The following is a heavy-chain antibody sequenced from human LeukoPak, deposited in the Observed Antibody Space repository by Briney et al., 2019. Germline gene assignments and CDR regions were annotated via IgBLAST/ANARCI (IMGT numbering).Heavy chain of an antibody. CDR1: GGSFSGYY. V-gene: IGHV4-34*01. J-gene: IGHJ5*02. CDR3: ARRRITYGSGSYGFDP. CDR2: INHSGST. Sequence: SETLSLTCAVYGGSFSGYYWSWIRQPPGKGLEWIGEINHSGSTTYNPSLKSRVTISVDTSKNQLSLKLSSVTAADTAVYYCARRRITYGSGSYGFDPWGQGTLVTVSS. D-gene: IGHD3-10*01.